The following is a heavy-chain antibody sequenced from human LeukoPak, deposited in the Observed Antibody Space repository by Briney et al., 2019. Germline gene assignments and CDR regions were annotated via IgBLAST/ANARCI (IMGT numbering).Heavy chain of an antibody. J-gene: IGHJ4*02. CDR2: ISGSSTYT. Sequence: PGGSLRLSCAAYGFTFSDYYMNWIRQAPGKGLEWISYISGSSTYTDYADSVKGRFTISRDNAENSLYLQMNSLRAADTAVYYCASSISNWYGYFDYWGQGTLVTVSS. CDR3: ASSISNWYGYFDY. CDR1: GFTFSDYY. D-gene: IGHD6-13*01. V-gene: IGHV3-11*03.